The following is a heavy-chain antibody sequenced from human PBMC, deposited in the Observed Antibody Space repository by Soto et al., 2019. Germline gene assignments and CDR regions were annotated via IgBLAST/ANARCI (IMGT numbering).Heavy chain of an antibody. CDR3: ARGRAEYNRWLRLDY. CDR1: GHTFSSHD. V-gene: IGHV1-8*01. CDR2: MNPNTGNT. Sequence: ASVKVSCKASGHTFSSHDINWVRQATGQGLEWMGWMNPNTGNTGYAQTFQGRVSMTRDTSISTAYMELSSLRSEDTAVYYCARGRAEYNRWLRLDYWGQGTLVTVSS. D-gene: IGHD6-6*01. J-gene: IGHJ4*02.